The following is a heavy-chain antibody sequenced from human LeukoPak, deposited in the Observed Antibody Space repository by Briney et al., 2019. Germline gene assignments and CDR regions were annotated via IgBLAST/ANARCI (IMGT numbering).Heavy chain of an antibody. CDR1: GSLFTSYW. J-gene: IGHJ4*02. V-gene: IGHV5-51*01. D-gene: IGHD5-18*01. Sequence: GASLQISCEGSGSLFTSYWIGWVRPLPGKGLGWMGIIYPGDSDTRYSPSFQGPVTISADKSISTAYLQWSSLKASDTAMYYCALGNSYGSSDYFDYWGQGTLVTVSS. CDR3: ALGNSYGSSDYFDY. CDR2: IYPGDSDT.